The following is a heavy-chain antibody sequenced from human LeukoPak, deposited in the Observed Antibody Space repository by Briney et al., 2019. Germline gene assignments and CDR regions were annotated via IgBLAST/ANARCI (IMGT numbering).Heavy chain of an antibody. CDR2: IKSKTAGGTT. CDR3: TTDIISLSGSYYRMNY. CDR1: GFTFSNGW. D-gene: IGHD1-26*01. Sequence: GGSLRLSCAASGFTFSNGWMSWVRQAPGKGLEWGARIKSKTAGGTTDYAAPVKGRFTISRDDSKNTLFLQMNSLKTEDTAVYYCTTDIISLSGSYYRMNYWGQGTLVTVSS. J-gene: IGHJ4*02. V-gene: IGHV3-15*01.